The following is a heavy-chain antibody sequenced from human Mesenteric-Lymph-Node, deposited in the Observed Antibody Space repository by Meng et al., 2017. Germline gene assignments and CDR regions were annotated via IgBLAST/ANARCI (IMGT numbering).Heavy chain of an antibody. J-gene: IGHJ4*02. CDR1: GGSISSIDW. CDR3: ASWIYSCGWQ. V-gene: IGHV4/OR15-8*02. CDR2: IYHGGDT. D-gene: IGHD6-19*01. Sequence: LQEPGPGLVSPTGPLSIACVVSGGSISSIDWWSWVRQPPGKGLEWFGEIYHGGDTNYNPSLKSRVTIAIDKSKNQFSLKLSSVTAADTAVYYCASWIYSCGWQWGQGALVTVFS.